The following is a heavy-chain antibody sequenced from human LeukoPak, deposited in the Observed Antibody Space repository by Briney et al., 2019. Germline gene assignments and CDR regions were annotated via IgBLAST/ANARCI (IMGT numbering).Heavy chain of an antibody. CDR1: GGSISNFH. V-gene: IGHV4-4*07. D-gene: IGHD3-22*01. CDR2: IYASGYASGYT. Sequence: SETLSLTCTVSGGSISNFHWNWIRQPAGKGLEWIGRIYASGYASGYTEYNPSLWGRVTMSIDTSKSQFSLKMSSITAADTAVYYCAGSTPNVIEFDYWGQGTLVTVSS. CDR3: AGSTPNVIEFDY. J-gene: IGHJ4*02.